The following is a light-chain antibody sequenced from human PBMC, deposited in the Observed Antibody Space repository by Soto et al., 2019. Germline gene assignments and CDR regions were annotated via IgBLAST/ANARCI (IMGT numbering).Light chain of an antibody. V-gene: IGKV1-39*01. CDR3: QQSYSTPRT. CDR1: QNIGSR. Sequence: DIQMTQSPSSLSASVGDRVTITCRASQNIGSRLNWYQQKPGKAPNLLMYAASSLQSGVPSRFSGSGSGTDFTLTISSLQPEDIATYYCQQSYSTPRTFGQGTKVEIK. CDR2: AAS. J-gene: IGKJ1*01.